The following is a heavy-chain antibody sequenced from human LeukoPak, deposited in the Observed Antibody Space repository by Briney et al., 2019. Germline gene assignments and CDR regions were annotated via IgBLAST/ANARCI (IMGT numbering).Heavy chain of an antibody. CDR1: GFTFSSYS. V-gene: IGHV3-21*01. Sequence: GGSLTLSCAASGFTFSSYSMNWVRQAPGKGLEWVSSISSSSSYLYYADSVKGRFTISRDNAKNSLYLQMNSLRAEDTAVYYCARQILRLGELSPIDYWGQGTLVTVSS. CDR3: ARQILRLGELSPIDY. J-gene: IGHJ4*02. CDR2: ISSSSSYL. D-gene: IGHD3-16*02.